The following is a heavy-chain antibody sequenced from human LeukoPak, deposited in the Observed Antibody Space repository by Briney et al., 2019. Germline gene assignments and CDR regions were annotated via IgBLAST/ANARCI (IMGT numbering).Heavy chain of an antibody. V-gene: IGHV4-39*01. Sequence: SETLSLTCTVSCDSISTPSYWWGWMRQSPGKGLEWIGSIAYIGITSYNPSLRSRVTISVDTSKNQFSLQLTSVTAADTAVYYCTRLPLDYSLDHWGQGTLVSVSS. CDR1: CDSISTPSYW. J-gene: IGHJ4*02. D-gene: IGHD4-11*01. CDR3: TRLPLDYSLDH. CDR2: IAYIGIT.